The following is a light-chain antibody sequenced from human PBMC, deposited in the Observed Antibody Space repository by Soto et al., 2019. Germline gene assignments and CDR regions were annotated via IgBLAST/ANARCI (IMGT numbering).Light chain of an antibody. V-gene: IGKV3-11*01. CDR1: PSVSSN. Sequence: EIVLTPSPGTLSLSPGERATLSCRASPSVSSNVAWYQQKPGKAPRLLIYDASNRATGIPARFSGSGSGTDFTLTISSLEPEDFAVYYCQQRSNWPRTFGQGTMVDI. CDR2: DAS. CDR3: QQRSNWPRT. J-gene: IGKJ1*01.